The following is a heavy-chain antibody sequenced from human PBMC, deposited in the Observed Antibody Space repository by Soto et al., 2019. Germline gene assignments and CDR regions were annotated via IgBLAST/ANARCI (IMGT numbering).Heavy chain of an antibody. CDR3: AREPHITMIVVVSRGGFDY. Sequence: QVQLQQWGAGLLKPSETLSLTCAVYGGSFSGYYWSWIRQPPGKGLEWIGEINHSGSTNYNPSLKSRVTISVDTSKNQFSLKLSSVTAADTAVYYCAREPHITMIVVVSRGGFDYWGQGTLVTVSS. CDR1: GGSFSGYY. D-gene: IGHD3-22*01. V-gene: IGHV4-34*01. CDR2: INHSGST. J-gene: IGHJ4*02.